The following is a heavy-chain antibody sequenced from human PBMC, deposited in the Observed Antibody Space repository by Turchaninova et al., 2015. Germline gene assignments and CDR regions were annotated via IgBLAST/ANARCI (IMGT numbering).Heavy chain of an antibody. CDR1: GFTFSDFW. Sequence: EVQLVESGGGLVQPGGSMRLSCAASGFTFSDFWMSWVRRTPGKGVGWGANIRPDGSEGYYMDSVRGRFNISRDNAKNSLYLQMNSLRVEDTTVYYCARDVWASFDSWGQGIQVIVSS. D-gene: IGHD3-16*01. CDR3: ARDVWASFDS. CDR2: IRPDGSEG. J-gene: IGHJ4*02. V-gene: IGHV3-7*03.